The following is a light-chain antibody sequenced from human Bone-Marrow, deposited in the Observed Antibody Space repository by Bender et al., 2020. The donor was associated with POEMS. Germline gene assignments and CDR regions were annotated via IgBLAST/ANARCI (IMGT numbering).Light chain of an antibody. V-gene: IGLV3-21*02. CDR3: QVWDMTSNVYV. CDR2: DDN. CDR1: LFGTES. J-gene: IGLJ1*01. Sequence: SYVLTQPPSVSVAPGETATITCGGTLFGTESVHWYQQHPGQAPVLVLYDDNDRPSGIPARFSGSNSGRTATLTISRVEAGDEADYFCQVWDMTSNVYVFGTGTKVTVL.